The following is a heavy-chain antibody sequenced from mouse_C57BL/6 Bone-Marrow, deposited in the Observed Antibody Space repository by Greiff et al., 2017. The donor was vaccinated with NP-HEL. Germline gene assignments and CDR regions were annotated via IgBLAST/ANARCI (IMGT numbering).Heavy chain of an antibody. CDR2: IYPSDSET. CDR3: AKLSFFDY. CDR1: GYTFTSYW. Sequence: QVHVKQSGAELVRPGSSVKLSCKASGYTFTSYWMDWVKQRPGQGLEWIGNIYPSDSETHYNQKFKDKATLTVDKSSSTAYMQLSSLTSEDSAVYYCAKLSFFDYWGQGTTLTVSS. J-gene: IGHJ2*01. V-gene: IGHV1-61*01.